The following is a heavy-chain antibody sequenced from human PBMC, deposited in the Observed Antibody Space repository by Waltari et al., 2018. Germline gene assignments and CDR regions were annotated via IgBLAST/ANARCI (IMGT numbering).Heavy chain of an antibody. CDR2: IYHSGRT. J-gene: IGHJ4*02. Sequence: QVQLQESGPGLVKPSETLSLTCAVSGYSISSGYYWGWIRQPPGKGLEWIGSIYHSGRTYYNPSLKSRVTISVDTSKNQFSLKLSSVTAADTAVYYCARQARYYGDYWGQGTLVTVSS. CDR3: ARQARYYGDY. V-gene: IGHV4-38-2*01. D-gene: IGHD3-10*01. CDR1: GYSISSGYY.